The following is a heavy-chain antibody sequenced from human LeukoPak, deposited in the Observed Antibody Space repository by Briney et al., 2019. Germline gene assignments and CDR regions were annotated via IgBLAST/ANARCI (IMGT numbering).Heavy chain of an antibody. CDR1: GGTISSSTYY. J-gene: IGHJ6*03. V-gene: IGHV4-39*01. CDR3: TRSGYYIRRLDHHYMDV. D-gene: IGHD3-3*01. Sequence: SETLSLTCTVSGGTISSSTYYWGWIRQSPGKGLVWIGSIYYSGSAYYNPSLKSRLTISVDTSKNQISLKLSSVTAGHTAVYYCTRSGYYIRRLDHHYMDVWGKGTTITVSS. CDR2: IYYSGSA.